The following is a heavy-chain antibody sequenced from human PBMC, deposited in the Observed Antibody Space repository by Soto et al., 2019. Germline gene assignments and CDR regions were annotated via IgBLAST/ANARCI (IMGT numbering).Heavy chain of an antibody. CDR2: ISSSSSTI. CDR3: ATTNGFFDY. CDR1: GLTFSDYY. Sequence: ESGGDLVKPGGSLRLSCAASGLTFSDYYMSWIRQTPGKGLEWLSYISSSSSTIYYADSVRGRFTVSRDNAVNSLYLQMDSLRAQDTAVYYCATTNGFFDYWGQGTLVTVSS. D-gene: IGHD1-1*01. J-gene: IGHJ4*02. V-gene: IGHV3-11*01.